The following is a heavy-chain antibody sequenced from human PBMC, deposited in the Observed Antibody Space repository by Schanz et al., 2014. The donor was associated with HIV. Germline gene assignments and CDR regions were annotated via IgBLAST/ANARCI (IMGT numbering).Heavy chain of an antibody. Sequence: QVQLVESGGGVVQPGRSLRLSCAASGFTFRSYGMHWVRQAPGKGLECVASMSYDGRNEHYVDSVKGRFTISRDNSKNTLNLQMNSLRGDDTGVYFCARDGMAFYGMDVWGQGTTVTVSS. D-gene: IGHD1-20*01. J-gene: IGHJ6*02. V-gene: IGHV3-33*08. CDR2: MSYDGRNE. CDR1: GFTFRSYG. CDR3: ARDGMAFYGMDV.